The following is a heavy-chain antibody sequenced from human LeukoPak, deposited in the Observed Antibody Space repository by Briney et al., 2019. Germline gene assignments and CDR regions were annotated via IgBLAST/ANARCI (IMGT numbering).Heavy chain of an antibody. CDR3: VKGGQGLRYFDWLLSDYYYGMDV. D-gene: IGHD3-9*01. CDR2: ISSNGGST. Sequence: TGGSLRLSCSASGFTFSSYAMHWVRQAPGKGLEYVSAISSNGGSTYYADSVKGRFTISRDNSKNTLYLQMSSLRAEDTAVYYCVKGGQGLRYFDWLLSDYYYGMDVWGKGTTVTVSS. V-gene: IGHV3-64D*06. J-gene: IGHJ6*04. CDR1: GFTFSSYA.